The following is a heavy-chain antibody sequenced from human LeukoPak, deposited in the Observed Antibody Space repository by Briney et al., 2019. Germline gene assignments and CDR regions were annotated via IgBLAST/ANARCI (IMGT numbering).Heavy chain of an antibody. V-gene: IGHV3-74*01. J-gene: IGHJ4*02. CDR1: GFTFSTYW. Sequence: GGSLRLSCAASGFTFSTYWMHWVRQAPGKGLVWVSRINIDGSSILYADSVRGRFTISRDNAKNTLYLQMNSLRAEDTAMYYCARDGVYRAAGYCSGGSCYQTNSDLDYWGQGTLVTVSS. D-gene: IGHD2-15*01. CDR3: ARDGVYRAAGYCSGGSCYQTNSDLDY. CDR2: INIDGSSI.